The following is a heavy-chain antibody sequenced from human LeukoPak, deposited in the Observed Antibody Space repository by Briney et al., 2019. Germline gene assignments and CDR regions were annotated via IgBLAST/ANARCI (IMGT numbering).Heavy chain of an antibody. D-gene: IGHD2-2*01. Sequence: SETLSLTCAVYSGSFSGYYWSWIRHPPGKGLEWIGEINHSGSTNYNRSLKSRGTISVDTSKSQFSLKLSSVNAADTAVYYCARGGYCSSTSCYSQYSSSSRRGVWFDPWGQGTLVTVSS. J-gene: IGHJ5*02. CDR2: INHSGST. V-gene: IGHV4-34*01. CDR1: SGSFSGYY. CDR3: ARGGYCSSTSCYSQYSSSSRRGVWFDP.